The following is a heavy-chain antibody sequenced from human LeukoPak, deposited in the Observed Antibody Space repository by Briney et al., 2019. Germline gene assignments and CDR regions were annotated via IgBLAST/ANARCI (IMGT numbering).Heavy chain of an antibody. D-gene: IGHD3-22*01. CDR2: IKQDGSEK. J-gene: IGHJ4*02. Sequence: GGSLRLSCAASGFTFSTYYMSWVRQAPGKGLEWVANIKQDGSEKYYVDSVKGRFTISRDNAKNSLYLQMDSLRAEDTAVYYCASHSSGYRYWGQGTLVTVSS. CDR1: GFTFSTYY. V-gene: IGHV3-7*01. CDR3: ASHSSGYRY.